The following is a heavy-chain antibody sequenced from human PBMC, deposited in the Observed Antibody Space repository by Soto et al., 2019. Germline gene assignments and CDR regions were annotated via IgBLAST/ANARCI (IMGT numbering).Heavy chain of an antibody. Sequence: GGSLRLSCAASGFTFSSYAMIWVRQAPGKGLEWVSAITGSGGSAFYADSVKDRFTISRDNSRGTLCLQMSSLRAEDTAIYYCARLGTYSNTDFWGQGTLVTVSS. CDR2: ITGSGGSA. CDR3: ARLGTYSNTDF. V-gene: IGHV3-23*01. J-gene: IGHJ4*02. CDR1: GFTFSSYA. D-gene: IGHD6-13*01.